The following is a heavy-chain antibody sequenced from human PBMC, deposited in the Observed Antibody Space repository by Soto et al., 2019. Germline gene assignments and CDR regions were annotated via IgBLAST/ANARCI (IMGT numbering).Heavy chain of an antibody. CDR2: ITGGGVYT. CDR1: GFNFNIYA. CDR3: AKGGLYDTSAYYPRRFDS. J-gene: IGHJ4*02. D-gene: IGHD3-22*01. Sequence: LRLSCAASGFNFNIYAMSWVRQAPGKGLEWVSAITGGGVYTFYTDSVKGRFTISRDNSKSTLYLQMNSLRAEDTAVYYCAKGGLYDTSAYYPRRFDSWGQGTLATVSS. V-gene: IGHV3-23*01.